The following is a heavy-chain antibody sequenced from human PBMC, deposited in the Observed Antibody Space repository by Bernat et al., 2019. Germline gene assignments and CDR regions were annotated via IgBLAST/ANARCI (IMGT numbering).Heavy chain of an antibody. CDR2: FDPEDGET. CDR3: ATPWFGEHWFDP. D-gene: IGHD3-10*01. Sequence: QVQLVQSGAEVKKPGASVKVSCKVSGYTLTELSMHWVRQSPGKGLEWMGGFDPEDGETIYAQKFPGRVTMTEDTSTDTAYMQLSSLRSEDTAVYYCATPWFGEHWFDPWGQGTLVTVSS. V-gene: IGHV1-24*01. CDR1: GYTLTELS. J-gene: IGHJ5*02.